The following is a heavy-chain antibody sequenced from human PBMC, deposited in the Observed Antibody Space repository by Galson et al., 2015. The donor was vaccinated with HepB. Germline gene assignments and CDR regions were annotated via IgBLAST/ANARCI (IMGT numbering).Heavy chain of an antibody. Sequence: SVKVSCKVSGYTLTELSMHWVRQAPGKGLEWMGGFDPEDDETIYAQKFQGRVTMTEDTSTGTAYMELSSLRSEDTAVYYCATEAGITAAGTPRSLNYFAMDVWGQGTTVTVSS. CDR1: GYTLTELS. J-gene: IGHJ6*02. D-gene: IGHD6-13*01. V-gene: IGHV1-24*01. CDR3: ATEAGITAAGTPRSLNYFAMDV. CDR2: FDPEDDET.